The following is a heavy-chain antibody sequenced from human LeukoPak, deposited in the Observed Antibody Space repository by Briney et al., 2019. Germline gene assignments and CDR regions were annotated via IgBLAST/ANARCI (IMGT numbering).Heavy chain of an antibody. V-gene: IGHV3-66*01. D-gene: IGHD2-15*01. Sequence: GGSLRLSCAASGFTVSNNYMTWVRQAPGKGLEWVSLIYSGGSTYYADSVKGRFTISRDNSKNTVYLQMNSLRAEDTAVYYCARGPGCALIDAGGGSCYVLDYWGQGTLVTVSS. J-gene: IGHJ4*02. CDR2: IYSGGST. CDR3: ARGPGCALIDAGGGSCYVLDY. CDR1: GFTVSNNY.